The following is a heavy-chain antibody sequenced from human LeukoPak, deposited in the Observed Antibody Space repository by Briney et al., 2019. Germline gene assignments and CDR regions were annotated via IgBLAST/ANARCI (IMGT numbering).Heavy chain of an antibody. D-gene: IGHD3-22*01. CDR3: ARDSRSYYDSSGYSPDY. V-gene: IGHV1-69*01. CDR1: GGTFSSYA. J-gene: IGHJ4*02. Sequence: GASVKVSCKASGGTFSSYAISWVRQAPGQGLEWMGGIIPIFGTANYAQKFQGRVTITADESTSTAYMELSSLRSEDTAVYYCARDSRSYYDSSGYSPDYWGRGTLVTVSS. CDR2: IIPIFGTA.